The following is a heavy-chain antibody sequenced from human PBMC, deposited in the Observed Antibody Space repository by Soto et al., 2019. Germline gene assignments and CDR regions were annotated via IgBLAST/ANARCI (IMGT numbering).Heavy chain of an antibody. CDR1: GGSISNYY. CDR2: IDTSGST. Sequence: SETLSLTCTVSGGSISNYYCNWIRQPAGKGLEWIGRIDTSGSTNYNPSLKSRVTMSVDTSKQEFSLKLSSVTAADTALYYCARDMHAGFTHYFDPWGQGTLVTVSS. D-gene: IGHD1-26*01. V-gene: IGHV4-4*07. J-gene: IGHJ5*02. CDR3: ARDMHAGFTHYFDP.